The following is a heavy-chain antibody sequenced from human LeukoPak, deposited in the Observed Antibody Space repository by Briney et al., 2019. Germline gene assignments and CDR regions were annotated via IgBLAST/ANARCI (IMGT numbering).Heavy chain of an antibody. CDR3: ARDDYGDSKGWFDP. CDR2: ISSSGSTI. CDR1: GFTFSDYY. J-gene: IGHJ5*02. Sequence: GGSLRLSCAASGFTFSDYYMSWIRQAPGKGLEWVSYISSSGSTIYYADSVKGRFTISRDNAKNSLYLQMNSLRAEDTAVYFCARDDYGDSKGWFDPWGQGTLVTVSS. V-gene: IGHV3-11*01. D-gene: IGHD4-17*01.